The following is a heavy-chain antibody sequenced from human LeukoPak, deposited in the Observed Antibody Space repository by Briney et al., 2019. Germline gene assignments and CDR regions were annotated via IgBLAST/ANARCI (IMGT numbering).Heavy chain of an antibody. CDR1: GGSISSYY. Sequence: SETLSLTCTVSGGSISSYYWSWIRQPPGKGLEWIGYIYYSGSTNYNPSLKSRVTISVDTSKNQFSLKLSSVTAADTAVYYCVRVRGGYYAPFDYWGQGTLVTVSS. V-gene: IGHV4-59*01. CDR3: VRVRGGYYAPFDY. J-gene: IGHJ4*02. CDR2: IYYSGST. D-gene: IGHD3-3*01.